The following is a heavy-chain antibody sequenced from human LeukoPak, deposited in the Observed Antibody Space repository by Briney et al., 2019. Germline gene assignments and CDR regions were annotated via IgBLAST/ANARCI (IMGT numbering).Heavy chain of an antibody. CDR2: INPNSGGT. V-gene: IGHV1-2*02. CDR3: ARDGDYYGSGSYYTLNFDY. Sequence: ASVKVSCKASGYTFTSYGISWVRQAPGQGLEWMGWINPNSGGTNYAQKFQGRVTMTRDTSISTAYMELSRLRSDDTAVYYCARDGDYYGSGSYYTLNFDYWGQGTLVTVSS. D-gene: IGHD3-10*01. CDR1: GYTFTSYG. J-gene: IGHJ4*02.